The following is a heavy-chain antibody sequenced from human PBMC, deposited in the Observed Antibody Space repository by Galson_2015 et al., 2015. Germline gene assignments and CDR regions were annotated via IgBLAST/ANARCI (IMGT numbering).Heavy chain of an antibody. Sequence: SLRLSCAASGFTFSSYGMHWVRQAPGKGLEWVAVIWYDGSNKYYADSVKGRFTISRDNSKNTLYLLMNSLRAEDTAVYYCAGEQWELLRHNWFDPWGQGTLVTVSS. CDR3: AGEQWELLRHNWFDP. CDR1: GFTFSSYG. D-gene: IGHD1-26*01. CDR2: IWYDGSNK. V-gene: IGHV3-33*01. J-gene: IGHJ5*02.